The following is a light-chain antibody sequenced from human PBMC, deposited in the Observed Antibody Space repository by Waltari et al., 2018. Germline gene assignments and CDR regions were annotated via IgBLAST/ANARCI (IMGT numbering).Light chain of an antibody. CDR1: SGAIATHS. CDR2: ENS. Sequence: FMLTQPHSLSESPGKTVTISCTGSSGAIATHSVHWYQQRPGSAPTTVIYENSQRPSGVPDRFSGSIDSSSNSASLIISGLQTEDEADYYCQSYDGTNWVFGGGTKLTVL. J-gene: IGLJ2*01. CDR3: QSYDGTNWV. V-gene: IGLV6-57*02.